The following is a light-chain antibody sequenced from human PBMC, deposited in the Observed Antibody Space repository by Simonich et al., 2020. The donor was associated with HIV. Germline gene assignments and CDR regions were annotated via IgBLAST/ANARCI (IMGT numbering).Light chain of an antibody. V-gene: IGKV4-1*01. Sequence: DIVMTQSPDSLAVSLGERATINCKSSQNVLSISNNQNFLTWYQHKPGQPPKRLFFWESTRESGVPDRISGSGSGTDFTLTISSLQAEDVAVYYCQQFYSAPLTFGGGTKVEIK. CDR1: QNVLSISNNQNF. J-gene: IGKJ4*01. CDR3: QQFYSAPLT. CDR2: WES.